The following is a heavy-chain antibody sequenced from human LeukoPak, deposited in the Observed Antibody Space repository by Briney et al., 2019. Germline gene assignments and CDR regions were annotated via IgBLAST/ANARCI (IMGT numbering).Heavy chain of an antibody. V-gene: IGHV1-2*02. CDR2: INPNSGGT. D-gene: IGHD3-10*01. CDR3: ARDSVPSRQVAAYGWHLGPVDY. CDR1: GYTFTGYY. J-gene: IGHJ4*02. Sequence: GASVKVSCKASGYTFTGYYMHWVRQAPGQGLEWMGWINPNSGGTNYAQKFQGRVTMTRDTSISTAYMELSRLRSDDTAVYYCARDSVPSRQVAAYGWHLGPVDYWGQGTLVTVSS.